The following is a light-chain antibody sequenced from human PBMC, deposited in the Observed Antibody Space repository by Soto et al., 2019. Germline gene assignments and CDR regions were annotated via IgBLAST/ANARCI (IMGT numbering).Light chain of an antibody. CDR3: QQYGISPRT. Sequence: EIVLTQSPGTLSLSPGERATLSCRASQSVSSSYLAWYQQKPGQAPRPLVYGASSRATGIPDRFSGSGSGTDFTLTISRLEPEDFAVYYCQQYGISPRTFGQGTKVEI. CDR2: GAS. CDR1: QSVSSSY. V-gene: IGKV3-20*01. J-gene: IGKJ1*01.